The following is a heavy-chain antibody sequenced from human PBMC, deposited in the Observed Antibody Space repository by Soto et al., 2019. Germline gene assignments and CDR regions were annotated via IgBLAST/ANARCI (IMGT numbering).Heavy chain of an antibody. J-gene: IGHJ4*02. CDR3: ARERKGRGYSLFDY. CDR2: IYYSGST. V-gene: IGHV4-59*01. CDR1: GGSISSYY. D-gene: IGHD5-18*01. Sequence: SETLSLTCTVSGGSISSYYWSWIRQPPGKGLEWIGYIYYSGSTNYNPSLKSRVTISVDTSKNQFSLKLSSATAADTAVYYCARERKGRGYSLFDYWGQGTLVTVSS.